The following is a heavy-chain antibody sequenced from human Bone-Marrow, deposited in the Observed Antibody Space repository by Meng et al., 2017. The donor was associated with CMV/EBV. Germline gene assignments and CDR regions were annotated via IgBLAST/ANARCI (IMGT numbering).Heavy chain of an antibody. J-gene: IGHJ4*02. CDR1: GYSFTGYY. CDR3: ARDGPWGIEMATIDYFDY. CDR2: INPNSGGT. Sequence: ASVKGSCKASGYSFTGYYMHWVRQAPGQGLEWMGWINPNSGGTNYAQKFQGRVTMTRDTSISTAYMELSRLRSDDTAVYYCARDGPWGIEMATIDYFDYWGQGTLVTVSS. D-gene: IGHD5-24*01. V-gene: IGHV1-2*02.